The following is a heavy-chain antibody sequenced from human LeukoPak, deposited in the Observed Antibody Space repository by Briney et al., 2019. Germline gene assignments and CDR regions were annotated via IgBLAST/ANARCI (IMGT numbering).Heavy chain of an antibody. CDR1: GGSISSSNW. CDR3: ARGSYGYPYYFDY. Sequence: SETLSLTCAVSGGSISSSNWWSWVRQPPGKGLEWIGEIYHSGSTNYNPSLKSRVTISVDTSKNQFSLKLSSVTAADTAVYYCARGSYGYPYYFDYWGQGTLVTASS. D-gene: IGHD5-18*01. CDR2: IYHSGST. J-gene: IGHJ4*02. V-gene: IGHV4-4*02.